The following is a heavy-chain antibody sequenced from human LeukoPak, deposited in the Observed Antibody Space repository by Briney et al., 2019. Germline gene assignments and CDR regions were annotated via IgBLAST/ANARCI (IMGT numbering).Heavy chain of an antibody. D-gene: IGHD6-19*01. CDR3: ASQGGWSQSEFWFDP. CDR1: GYSFTSYW. V-gene: IGHV5-10-1*01. J-gene: IGHJ5*02. Sequence: GESLKISCKCSGYSFTSYWISWVRQMPGKGREWMGRIDPSDSYTNYSPSFQGHVTISADKSISTAYLQWSSLKASDTAMYYCASQGGWSQSEFWFDPWGQGTLVTVSS. CDR2: IDPSDSYT.